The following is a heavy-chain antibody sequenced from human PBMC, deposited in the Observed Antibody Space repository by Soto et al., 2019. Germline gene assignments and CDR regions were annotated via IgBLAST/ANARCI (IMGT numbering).Heavy chain of an antibody. CDR3: ARELRYFDWLLLPFGY. Sequence: GASVKVSCKASGGTFSSYAISWVRQAPGQGLEWMGGIIPIFGTANYAQKFQGRVTITADESTSTAYMELSSLRSEDTAVYYCARELRYFDWLLLPFGYWGQGTLVTVSS. V-gene: IGHV1-69*13. J-gene: IGHJ4*02. D-gene: IGHD3-9*01. CDR2: IIPIFGTA. CDR1: GGTFSSYA.